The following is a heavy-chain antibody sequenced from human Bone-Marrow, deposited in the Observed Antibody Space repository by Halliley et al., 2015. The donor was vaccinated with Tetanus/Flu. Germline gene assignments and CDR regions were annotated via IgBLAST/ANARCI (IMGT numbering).Heavy chain of an antibody. CDR1: GGSIGTYY. V-gene: IGHV4-59*01. Sequence: LRLSCPVSGGSIGTYYWTWIRRPPGKGLEWIGYTHYSGDTNYNPSLKSRVIISVDTSKNLLSLRLSSVTAADTAVYYCARGRGMATIPIDCWGQGTLVTVSS. J-gene: IGHJ4*02. CDR2: THYSGDT. D-gene: IGHD5-12*01. CDR3: ARGRGMATIPIDC.